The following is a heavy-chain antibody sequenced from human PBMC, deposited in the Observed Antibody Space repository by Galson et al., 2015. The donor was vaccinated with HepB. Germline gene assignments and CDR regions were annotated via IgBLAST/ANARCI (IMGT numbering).Heavy chain of an antibody. CDR1: GFTFSSYG. CDR3: ANSVGSSWYFGFDY. D-gene: IGHD6-13*01. CDR2: ISYDGSNK. V-gene: IGHV3-30*18. J-gene: IGHJ4*02. Sequence: SLRLSCAASGFTFSSYGMHWVRQAPGKGLEWVAVISYDGSNKYYADSVKGRFTISRDNSKNTLYLQMNSLRAEDTAVYYCANSVGSSWYFGFDYWGQGTLVTVSS.